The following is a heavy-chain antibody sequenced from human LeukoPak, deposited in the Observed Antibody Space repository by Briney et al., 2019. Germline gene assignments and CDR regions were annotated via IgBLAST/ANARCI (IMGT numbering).Heavy chain of an antibody. D-gene: IGHD3-22*01. Sequence: GGSLRLSFAASGFTFSDYWMTWVRQAPGKGLQWVANIKDDGSETYYVDSVKGRFTISRDNAKNSLYLQMNSLRAEDTAVYYCAKDAAVGSSGSYYVPPLYYFHYWGQGTLVTVSS. CDR3: AKDAAVGSSGSYYVPPLYYFHY. CDR2: IKDDGSET. J-gene: IGHJ4*02. CDR1: GFTFSDYW. V-gene: IGHV3-7*01.